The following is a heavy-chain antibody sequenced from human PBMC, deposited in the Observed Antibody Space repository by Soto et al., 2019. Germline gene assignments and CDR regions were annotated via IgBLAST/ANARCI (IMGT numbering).Heavy chain of an antibody. CDR2: IYYSGST. CDR1: GGSISSSSYY. Sequence: SETLSLTCTVSGGSISSSSYYWGWIRQPPGKGLEWIGSIYYSGSTYYNPSLKSRVTISVDTSKNQFSLKLSSVTAADTAVYCCARRGVLEWLLHDAFDIWGQGTMVTVSS. V-gene: IGHV4-39*01. CDR3: ARRGVLEWLLHDAFDI. D-gene: IGHD3-3*01. J-gene: IGHJ3*02.